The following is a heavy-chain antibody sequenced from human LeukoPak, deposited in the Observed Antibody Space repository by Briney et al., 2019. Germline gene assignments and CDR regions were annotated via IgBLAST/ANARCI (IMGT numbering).Heavy chain of an antibody. D-gene: IGHD3-22*01. J-gene: IGHJ3*02. CDR1: GGSISSYY. CDR3: ARIRDSSGYYLGAFDI. CDR2: IYTSGST. V-gene: IGHV4-4*07. Sequence: SETLSLTCTVSGGSISSYYWNWIRQPAGKGLEWIGRIYTSGSTNYNPSLKSRVTMSVDTSTNQFYLKLSSVTAADTAVYYCARIRDSSGYYLGAFDIWGQGTTVTVSS.